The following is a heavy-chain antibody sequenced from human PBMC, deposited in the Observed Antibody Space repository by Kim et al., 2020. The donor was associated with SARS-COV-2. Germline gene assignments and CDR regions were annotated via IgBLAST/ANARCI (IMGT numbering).Heavy chain of an antibody. CDR2: ISGSGGST. CDR3: AKVSGAFDI. J-gene: IGHJ3*02. CDR1: GFTFSSYA. Sequence: LSLTCAASGFTFSSYAMSWVRQAPGKGLEWVSAISGSGGSTYYADSVKGRFTISRDNSKNTLYLQMNSLRAEDTAVYYCAKVSGAFDIWGQGTMVTVSS. V-gene: IGHV3-23*01.